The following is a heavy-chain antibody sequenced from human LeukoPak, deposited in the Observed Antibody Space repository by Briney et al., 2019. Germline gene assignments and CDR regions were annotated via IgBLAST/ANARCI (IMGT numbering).Heavy chain of an antibody. Sequence: PGGSLRLSCVASGFTFSIYTMSWVRQAPGKGLEWVSSITSRSSSMYSADSVKGRLTISRDNAKNSLYLQMNSLRAEDTAVYYCARDLAWGGYWGQGTLVTVSS. CDR2: ITSRSSSM. D-gene: IGHD7-27*01. CDR3: ARDLAWGGY. CDR1: GFTFSIYT. J-gene: IGHJ4*02. V-gene: IGHV3-21*01.